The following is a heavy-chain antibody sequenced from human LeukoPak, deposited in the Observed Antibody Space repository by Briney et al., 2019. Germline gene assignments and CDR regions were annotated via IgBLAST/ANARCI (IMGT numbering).Heavy chain of an antibody. CDR2: IYHSGET. D-gene: IGHD5-12*01. V-gene: IGHV4-59*01. CDR1: GGSITGYY. Sequence: PSETLSLTCTVSGGSITGYYQWIRQPPGKGLEWIGYIYHSGETNYNPSLKSRVTISVDTSKNQLSLKLSSVTAADTAVYYCARDGEGGYSGYDYAFDIWGQGTKVTVSS. J-gene: IGHJ3*02. CDR3: ARDGEGGYSGYDYAFDI.